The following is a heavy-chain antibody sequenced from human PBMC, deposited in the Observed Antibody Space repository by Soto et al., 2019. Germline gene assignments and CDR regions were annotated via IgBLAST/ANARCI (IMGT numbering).Heavy chain of an antibody. J-gene: IGHJ5*02. V-gene: IGHV4-59*01. CDR3: ARVGGDGQKYVVFDP. D-gene: IGHD3-16*01. CDR2: IHNSGST. CDR1: NGSMTNYY. Sequence: LSLTCTVSNGSMTNYYWAWIRQPPGKGLEWIGYIHNSGSTNYNPSLQSRVTISVDTAKSQFSLRVTYVTAADTAVYYCARVGGDGQKYVVFDPWGQGTLVTVSS.